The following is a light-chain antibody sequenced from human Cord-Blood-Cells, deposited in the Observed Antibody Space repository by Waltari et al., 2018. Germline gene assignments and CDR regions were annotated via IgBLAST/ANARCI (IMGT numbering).Light chain of an antibody. CDR1: SSDVGSYNL. V-gene: IGLV2-23*01. CDR3: CSYAGSSTV. CDR2: EGS. J-gene: IGLJ3*02. Sequence: QSALTQPASVSGSPGQSITISCTGTSSDVGSYNLVSWYQQHPGKAPKLMIYEGSKRPSGVSNRCSGAKSGNTASLTIFGLQAEDEADYYCCSYAGSSTVFGGGTKLTVL.